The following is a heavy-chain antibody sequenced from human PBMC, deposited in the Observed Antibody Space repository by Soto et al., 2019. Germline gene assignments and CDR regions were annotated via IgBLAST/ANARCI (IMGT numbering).Heavy chain of an antibody. CDR3: AKATPPTGDFWSGYLTGSFDY. CDR1: GFTFSSYA. D-gene: IGHD3-3*01. Sequence: GGSLRLSCAASGFTFSSYAMSWVRQAPGKGLEWASAISGSGGSTYYADSVKGRFTISRDNSKNTLYLQMNSLRAEDTAVYYCAKATPPTGDFWSGYLTGSFDYWGQGTLVTVSS. CDR2: ISGSGGST. V-gene: IGHV3-23*01. J-gene: IGHJ4*02.